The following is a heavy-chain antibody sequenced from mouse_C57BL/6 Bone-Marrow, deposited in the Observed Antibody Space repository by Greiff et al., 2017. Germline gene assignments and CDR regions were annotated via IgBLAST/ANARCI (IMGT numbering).Heavy chain of an antibody. Sequence: EVQLQESGAELVRPGASVKLSCTASGFNIKDDYMHWVKQRPEQGLEWIGWIDPENGDTEYASKFQGKATITADTSSYTAYLQLSSLTSEDTAVYYCTTALWLRRNYWGQGTTLTVSS. CDR2: IDPENGDT. V-gene: IGHV14-4*01. D-gene: IGHD2-2*01. CDR3: TTALWLRRNY. CDR1: GFNIKDDY. J-gene: IGHJ2*01.